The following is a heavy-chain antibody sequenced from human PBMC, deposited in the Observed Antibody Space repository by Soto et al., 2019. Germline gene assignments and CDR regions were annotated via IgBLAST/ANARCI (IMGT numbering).Heavy chain of an antibody. CDR1: GGSISSGGYY. J-gene: IGHJ6*02. CDR3: ASSWAYGDYRYYGMDV. V-gene: IGHV4-31*03. CDR2: IYYSGST. D-gene: IGHD4-17*01. Sequence: SETLSLTCTVSGGSISSGGYYWSWIRQHPGKGLEWIGYIYYSGSTYYNPSLKSRVTISVDTSKNQFSLKLSSVTAADTAVHYCASSWAYGDYRYYGMDVWGQGTTVTVSS.